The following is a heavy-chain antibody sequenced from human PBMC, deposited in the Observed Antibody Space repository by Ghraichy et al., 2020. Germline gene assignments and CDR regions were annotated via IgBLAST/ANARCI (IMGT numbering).Heavy chain of an antibody. J-gene: IGHJ2*01. CDR1: GGSIRSSNVY. Sequence: SQTLSLTCTVSGGSIRSSNVYWGWIRQPPGKGPEWLGSIHHTGSTYHNPSLESRLTISVDTSTNLFSLKLTSVTAADTAVYFCAGSFAVIRYFDLWGRGTLVTASS. D-gene: IGHD2-21*01. CDR3: AGSFAVIRYFDL. V-gene: IGHV4-39*01. CDR2: IHHTGST.